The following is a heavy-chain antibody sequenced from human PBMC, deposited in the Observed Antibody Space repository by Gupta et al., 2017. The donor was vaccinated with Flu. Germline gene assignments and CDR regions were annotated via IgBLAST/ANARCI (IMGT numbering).Heavy chain of an antibody. D-gene: IGHD3-16*01. V-gene: IGHV4-59*01. CDR3: AGGTGSYARVYYFDY. J-gene: IGHJ4*02. CDR2: IYYSGST. CDR1: GASISSYY. Sequence: QVQLQESGPGLVKPSETLSLTCTVSGASISSYYWTWIRQPPGKGLEWVGYIYYSGSTVYNPSLRSRLTISVDTSKNQFSLKLSSVTAANTAVYYCAGGTGSYARVYYFDYWGQGTLVTVSS.